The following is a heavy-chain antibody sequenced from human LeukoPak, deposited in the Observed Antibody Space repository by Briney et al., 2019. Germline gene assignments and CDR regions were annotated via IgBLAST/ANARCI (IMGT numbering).Heavy chain of an antibody. CDR1: GDSISSGDYY. Sequence: SQTLSLTCTVSGDSISSGDYYWSWARQPPGKGLEWIGYIYSSGTAYYNPSLKSRLTISIDTFNNQFSLQLTSVTAADTAVYYCARSQGGYGSGRGWFDPWGQGTLVTVSS. V-gene: IGHV4-30-4*01. J-gene: IGHJ5*02. CDR2: IYSSGTA. D-gene: IGHD3-10*01. CDR3: ARSQGGYGSGRGWFDP.